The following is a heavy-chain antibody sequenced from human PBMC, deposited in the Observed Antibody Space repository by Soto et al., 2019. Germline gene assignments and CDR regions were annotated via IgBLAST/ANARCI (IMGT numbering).Heavy chain of an antibody. J-gene: IGHJ6*02. V-gene: IGHV5-51*01. CDR1: GYSFTSYW. CDR2: IYPGDSDT. Sequence: PGESLKISCKGSGYSFTSYWIGWVRQMPGKGLEGMGIIYPGDSDTRYSPSFQGQVTISADKSISTAYLQWSSLKASDTAMYYCARHASSGWPYYYYGMDVWGQGTTVTVPS. CDR3: ARHASSGWPYYYYGMDV. D-gene: IGHD6-19*01.